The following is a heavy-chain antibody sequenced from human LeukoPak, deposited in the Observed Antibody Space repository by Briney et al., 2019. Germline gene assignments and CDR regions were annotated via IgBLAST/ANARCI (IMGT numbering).Heavy chain of an antibody. V-gene: IGHV4-39*07. D-gene: IGHD1-7*01. CDR1: GGSISSTSYY. J-gene: IGHJ4*02. CDR3: ARLYGNYQNYFDY. CDR2: MYYRGNT. Sequence: SETLSLTCVVSGGSISSTSYYWGWIRQPPGKGLEWVGHMYYRGNTFYNPSLKSRVTISVDTSKNQFSLKLRSVTAADTAVYYCARLYGNYQNYFDYWGQGTLVTVSS.